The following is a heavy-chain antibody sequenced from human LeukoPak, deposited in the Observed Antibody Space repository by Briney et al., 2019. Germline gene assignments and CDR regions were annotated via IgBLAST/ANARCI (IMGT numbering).Heavy chain of an antibody. CDR2: IGDSGDST. V-gene: IGHV3-23*01. D-gene: IGHD3-10*01. Sequence: GGSLRLSCVVSGFTFSSYAMSWVRQAPGKGLEWVSVIGDSGDSTYYADSVKGRFTISRDTSKNTLYLQMNSLRAEDTAVYYCARDLRMTLFDYWGQGTLVTVSS. CDR1: GFTFSSYA. CDR3: ARDLRMTLFDY. J-gene: IGHJ4*02.